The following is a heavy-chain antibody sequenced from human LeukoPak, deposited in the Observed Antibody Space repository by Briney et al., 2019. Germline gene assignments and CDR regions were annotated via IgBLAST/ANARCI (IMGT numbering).Heavy chain of an antibody. D-gene: IGHD3-3*01. Sequence: PSETLSLTCAVYGGSFSGYYWSWIRQPPGKGLEWIGEINHSGSTNYNPSLKSRVTISVDTSKNQFSLKVSSVTAADTAVYYCARRYDFWSGYPPPLDYWGQGTLVTVSS. CDR3: ARRYDFWSGYPPPLDY. J-gene: IGHJ4*02. CDR2: INHSGST. V-gene: IGHV4-34*01. CDR1: GGSFSGYY.